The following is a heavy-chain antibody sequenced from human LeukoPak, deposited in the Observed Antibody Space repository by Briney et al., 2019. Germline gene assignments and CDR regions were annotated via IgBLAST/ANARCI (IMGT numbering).Heavy chain of an antibody. CDR3: AKDYYGSGS. J-gene: IGHJ4*02. V-gene: IGHV3-23*01. Sequence: GGPLRLSCAASGFTFSNYDMMWVRQSPGKGLEWVSAISGSSGSTYYAHSVKRRFTISRDNPKNTLYLQMNSLRAEDTAVYYCAKDYYGSGSWGQGALVTVSS. CDR1: GFTFSNYD. CDR2: ISGSSGST. D-gene: IGHD3-10*01.